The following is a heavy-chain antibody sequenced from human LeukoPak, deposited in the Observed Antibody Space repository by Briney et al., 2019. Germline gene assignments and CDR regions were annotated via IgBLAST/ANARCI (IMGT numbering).Heavy chain of an antibody. CDR1: GYTFTSYD. CDR2: MNPNSGNT. Sequence: ASVKVSCKASGYTFTSYDINWVRQAPGQGLEWMGWMNPNSGNTGYAQKIQGRVTMTRKTYISTAYRELRSLTPADTAVTYCARGRGYCGGDCADYYYYMDVGGKGTTVTVSS. V-gene: IGHV1-8*01. J-gene: IGHJ6*03. CDR3: ARGRGYCGGDCADYYYYMDV. D-gene: IGHD2-21*02.